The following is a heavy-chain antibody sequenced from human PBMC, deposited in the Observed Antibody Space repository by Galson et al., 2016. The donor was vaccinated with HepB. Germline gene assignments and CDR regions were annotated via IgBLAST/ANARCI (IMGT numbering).Heavy chain of an antibody. J-gene: IGHJ4*02. Sequence: SLRLSCAASGFTFSDYWMIWVRQAPGQGLEWVASTSREESEEHYVDSVKGRLTISRDNGKNSLYLQMNSLRDEDTAVYYCGRDLGFPLGHWGQGTLITVSS. CDR2: TSREESEE. D-gene: IGHD3-16*01. CDR1: GFTFSDYW. V-gene: IGHV3-7*01. CDR3: GRDLGFPLGH.